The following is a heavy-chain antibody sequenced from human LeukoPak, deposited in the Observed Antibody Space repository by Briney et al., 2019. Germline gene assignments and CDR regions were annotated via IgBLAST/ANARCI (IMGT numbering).Heavy chain of an antibody. CDR3: ARSCGGDCYPDY. Sequence: PGGSLRLSCAASGFTFSCYSMNWVRQAPGKGLEWVSSISSSSSYIYYADSVKGRFTISRYNAKNSLYLQMNSLRAEDTAVSYCARSCGGDCYPDYWGQGTLVTVSS. CDR2: ISSSSSYI. CDR1: GFTFSCYS. J-gene: IGHJ4*02. V-gene: IGHV3-21*01. D-gene: IGHD2-21*02.